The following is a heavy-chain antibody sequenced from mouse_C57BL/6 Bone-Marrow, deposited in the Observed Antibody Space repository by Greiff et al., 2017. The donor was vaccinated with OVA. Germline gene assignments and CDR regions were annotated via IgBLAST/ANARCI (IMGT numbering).Heavy chain of an antibody. V-gene: IGHV1-54*01. CDR3: ARQGAYYSNYWYFDV. J-gene: IGHJ1*03. Sequence: QVQLKQSGAELVRPGTSVKVSCKASGYAFTNYLIEWVKQRPGQGLEWIGVINPGSGGTNYNEKFKGKATMTADKSSSTAYMQLSSLTSEDSAVYFCARQGAYYSNYWYFDVWGTGTTVTVSS. CDR1: GYAFTNYL. D-gene: IGHD2-5*01. CDR2: INPGSGGT.